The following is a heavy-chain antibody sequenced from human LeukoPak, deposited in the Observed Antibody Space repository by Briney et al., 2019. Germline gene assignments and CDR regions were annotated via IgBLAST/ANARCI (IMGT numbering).Heavy chain of an antibody. CDR3: ARDPGQVVPAASATHDFDS. V-gene: IGHV1-18*01. D-gene: IGHD2-2*01. CDR2: SSPYNGNT. Sequence: ASVKGSCKASGYTFTNYGITWVRQAPGQGLEWMGWSSPYNGNTHYAPKFQGRVTMTPDPSTNTAYMELRSLRSDDTAVYFCARDPGQVVPAASATHDFDSWGEGTLVTVSS. J-gene: IGHJ4*02. CDR1: GYTFTNYG.